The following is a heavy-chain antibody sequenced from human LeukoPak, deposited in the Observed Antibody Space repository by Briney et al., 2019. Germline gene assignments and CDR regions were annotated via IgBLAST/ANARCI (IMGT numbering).Heavy chain of an antibody. Sequence: GTSLRLSCAASGFTFSSYAIHWVRQAPGKGLEWVAVISFDGTDAFYADSVKGRFTISRDNSKNTLYLQMNSLRAEDTAVYYCARDHGPYYYDSSGFGPSNWFDPWGQGTLVTVSS. J-gene: IGHJ5*02. D-gene: IGHD3-22*01. CDR2: ISFDGTDA. CDR1: GFTFSSYA. V-gene: IGHV3-30*04. CDR3: ARDHGPYYYDSSGFGPSNWFDP.